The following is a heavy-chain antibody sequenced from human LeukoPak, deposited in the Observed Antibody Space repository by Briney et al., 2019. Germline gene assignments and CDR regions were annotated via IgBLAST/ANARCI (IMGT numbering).Heavy chain of an antibody. Sequence: GGSLRLSCAASGFTFSSYAMSWVRQAPGKGLEWISAISGGGAGTYYADSVKGRFTISRDNSKNTLYLQMNSLRVEDTAVYYCAKKVVVVAATTNWFDPWGQGTLVTVSS. D-gene: IGHD2-15*01. CDR3: AKKVVVVAATTNWFDP. V-gene: IGHV3-23*01. CDR2: ISGGGAGT. CDR1: GFTFSSYA. J-gene: IGHJ5*02.